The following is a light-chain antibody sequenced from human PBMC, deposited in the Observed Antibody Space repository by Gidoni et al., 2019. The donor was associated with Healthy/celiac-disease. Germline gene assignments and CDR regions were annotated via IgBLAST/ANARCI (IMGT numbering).Light chain of an antibody. Sequence: DIVMTQSPLSLPVTPGEPASISCRSSQSLLHSNVYNYLDWYLQKPGQSPQLLIYLGSNRASGVPDRFSGSGSGTDFTLKISRVEAEDVGVYYCMQALQTPLTFXGXTKVEIK. J-gene: IGKJ4*01. CDR1: QSLLHSNVYNY. V-gene: IGKV2-28*01. CDR3: MQALQTPLT. CDR2: LGS.